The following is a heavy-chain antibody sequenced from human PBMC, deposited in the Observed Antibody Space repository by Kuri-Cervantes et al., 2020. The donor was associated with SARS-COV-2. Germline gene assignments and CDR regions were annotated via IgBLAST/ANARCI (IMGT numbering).Heavy chain of an antibody. V-gene: IGHV3-21*01. CDR3: ARALYNSGSYYWGAFDL. CDR1: GFTFSSYS. D-gene: IGHD3-10*01. CDR2: ISSSSSYI. Sequence: GGSLRLSCAASGFTFSSYSMNWVRQAPGKGLEWVSSISSSSSYIYYADSVKGRFTISRDNAKNSLYLQMNSLRAEDTAVYYCARALYNSGSYYWGAFDLWGQGTMVTVSS. J-gene: IGHJ3*01.